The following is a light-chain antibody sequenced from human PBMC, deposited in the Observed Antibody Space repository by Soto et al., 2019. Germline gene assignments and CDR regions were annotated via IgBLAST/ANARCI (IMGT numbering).Light chain of an antibody. CDR1: QSVGSD. V-gene: IGKV3-15*01. CDR2: RAS. Sequence: EIVMTQSPATLSLSPGERATLSCRASQSVGSDLVWYQQKPGQAPRLLIYRASTRITGIPARFSGSGSGTEFTLTIDSLQSEDFAIYYCQQYNNWPPYTFGQGTKVEIK. J-gene: IGKJ2*01. CDR3: QQYNNWPPYT.